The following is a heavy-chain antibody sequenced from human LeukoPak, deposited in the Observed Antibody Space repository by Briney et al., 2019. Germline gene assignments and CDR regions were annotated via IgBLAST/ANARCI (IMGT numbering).Heavy chain of an antibody. CDR1: GYTFTGYY. D-gene: IGHD5-12*01. CDR3: ARAGATIADFDY. V-gene: IGHV1-2*06. Sequence: GASVKVSCKASGYTFTGYYMHWVRQAPGQGLEWMGRINPNSGATNYAQKFQGRVTMTRDTSISTAYMELSRLRSDDTAVYYCARAGATIADFDYWGQGTLVTVSS. CDR2: INPNSGAT. J-gene: IGHJ4*02.